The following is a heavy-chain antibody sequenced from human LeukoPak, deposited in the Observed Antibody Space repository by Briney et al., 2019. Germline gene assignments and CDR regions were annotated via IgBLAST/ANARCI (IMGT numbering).Heavy chain of an antibody. CDR3: ARVSGKWLQYYFDY. J-gene: IGHJ4*02. Sequence: PGGSLRLSCAASGFTFSNYTVNWVRQAPGKGLEWVSSISSGGTYIYYADSVKGRFTISRDNAKSSLYLQMNSLRAEDTAVYYCARVSGKWLQYYFDYWGQGTLVTVSS. D-gene: IGHD5-24*01. CDR2: ISSGGTYI. CDR1: GFTFSNYT. V-gene: IGHV3-21*01.